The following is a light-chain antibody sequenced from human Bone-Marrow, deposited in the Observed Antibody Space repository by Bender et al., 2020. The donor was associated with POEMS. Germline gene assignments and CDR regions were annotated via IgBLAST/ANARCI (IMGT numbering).Light chain of an antibody. Sequence: SYELTQPPSVSVSPGQTARITCSGDTLPKHLAYWYQQKPGQAPVLVIYADSERPSGIPERFSGSSSGKTVTLTISGLRSEDDADYYCVGWDGSLSAYVFGTGTKVTVL. CDR1: TLPKHL. J-gene: IGLJ1*01. CDR2: ADS. CDR3: VGWDGSLSAYV. V-gene: IGLV3-25*02.